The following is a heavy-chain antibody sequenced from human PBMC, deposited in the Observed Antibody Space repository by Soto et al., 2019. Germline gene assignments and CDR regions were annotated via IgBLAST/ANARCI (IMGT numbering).Heavy chain of an antibody. D-gene: IGHD4-17*01. J-gene: IGHJ4*02. CDR1: GYTFTGFF. Sequence: QVQLVQSGAEVKKPGASVKVSCKASGYTFTGFFIHWVRQAPGQGLEWMGWINPNSGDTEYAQNFQGWVTMTRDTSISTAYMELSRLRSGDTAVYYCASGGSTVTREFDYWGQGTLVSVSS. V-gene: IGHV1-2*04. CDR2: INPNSGDT. CDR3: ASGGSTVTREFDY.